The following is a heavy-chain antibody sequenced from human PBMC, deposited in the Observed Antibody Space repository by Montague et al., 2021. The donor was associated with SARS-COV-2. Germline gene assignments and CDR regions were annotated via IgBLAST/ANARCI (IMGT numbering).Heavy chain of an antibody. CDR3: ARATSYLYGLDV. CDR2: IYTDGRT. V-gene: IGHV3-53*01. Sequence: SLSLSLSASGFIVSDRYMAWVRQAPGKGLEWVSTIYTDGRTYYAASVKGRFTISRGNSKSTLYLQMNRQRVEDTAVYYCARATSYLYGLDVWGQGTTVIVSS. J-gene: IGHJ6*02. D-gene: IGHD3-16*02. CDR1: GFIVSDRY.